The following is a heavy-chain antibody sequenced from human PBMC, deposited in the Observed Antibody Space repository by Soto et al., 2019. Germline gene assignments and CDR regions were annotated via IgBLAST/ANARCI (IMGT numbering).Heavy chain of an antibody. CDR1: GGGNLRDYR. V-gene: IGHV1-69*01. J-gene: IGHJ4*02. CDR2: IIPKLGSA. D-gene: IGHD5-12*01. CDR3: VRGGDGYNFGAVY. Sequence: QVQLVQSGAEVKEPGSSVKVSCKASGGGNLRDYRTTWVRRAPGQGLAWMGGIIPKLGSANYAQNFQGRVTVTADESTNSVYMELRSLRSDDTAVYYCVRGGDGYNFGAVYWVQGTPVTVS.